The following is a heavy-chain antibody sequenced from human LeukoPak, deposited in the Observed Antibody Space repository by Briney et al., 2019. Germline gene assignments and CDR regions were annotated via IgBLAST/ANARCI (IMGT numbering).Heavy chain of an antibody. CDR2: INPNSGGT. CDR3: ARRAHDSSGWAGGDFDY. CDR1: GYNLTVFY. V-gene: IGHV1-2*02. J-gene: IGHJ4*02. Sequence: GDSVKVSCKASGYNLTVFYMFWVRQAPGQGLEWMGWINPNSGGTKYAQKFRGRVTMTRDTSISTAYMELSRLRFNDTAVYYCARRAHDSSGWAGGDFDYWGQGTLVTVSS. D-gene: IGHD3-22*01.